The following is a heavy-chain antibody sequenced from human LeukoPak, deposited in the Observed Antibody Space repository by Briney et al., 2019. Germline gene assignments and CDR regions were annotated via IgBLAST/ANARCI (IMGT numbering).Heavy chain of an antibody. V-gene: IGHV3-30*04. J-gene: IGHJ5*02. CDR3: ASRYSSSPVP. Sequence: GGSLRLSCAASGFTFSSYAMHWVRQAPGKGLEWVAVISYDGSNKYYADSVKGRFTISRDNSKNTLYLQMNSLRAEDTAVYYCASRYSSSPVPWGQGTLVTVSS. CDR1: GFTFSSYA. D-gene: IGHD6-6*01. CDR2: ISYDGSNK.